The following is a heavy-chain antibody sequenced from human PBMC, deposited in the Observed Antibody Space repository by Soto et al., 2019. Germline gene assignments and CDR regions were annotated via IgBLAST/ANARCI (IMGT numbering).Heavy chain of an antibody. Sequence: EVQLVESGGGLVQPGGSLRLSCAASGFTVSSNYMIWVRQPPGKGLEWISVIYTGGGTKYADSVKGRFTISRDTSRNTVYLHMDSLRVEDTAVYYCARAEVEMTTPWGQGSLVTVSS. J-gene: IGHJ4*02. V-gene: IGHV3-66*01. CDR2: IYTGGGT. CDR3: ARAEVEMTTP. D-gene: IGHD4-4*01. CDR1: GFTVSSNY.